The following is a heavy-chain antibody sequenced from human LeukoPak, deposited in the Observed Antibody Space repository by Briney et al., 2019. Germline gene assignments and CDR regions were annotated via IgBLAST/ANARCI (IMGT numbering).Heavy chain of an antibody. V-gene: IGHV1-18*01. J-gene: IGHJ4*02. D-gene: IGHD2-2*03. CDR2: ISAYNGNT. CDR1: GYTFTSYG. CDR3: ARDFGYCSSTSCRPFDY. Sequence: ASVKVSCKASGYTFTSYGISWVRQAPGQGLEWMGWISAYNGNTNYAQKLQGRVTMTTDTSTSTAYMELRSLRSDDTAVYYCARDFGYCSSTSCRPFDYWGQGTLVTVSS.